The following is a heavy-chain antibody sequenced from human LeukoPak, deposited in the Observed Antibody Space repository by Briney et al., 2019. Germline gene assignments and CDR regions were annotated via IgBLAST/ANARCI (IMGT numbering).Heavy chain of an antibody. CDR1: GYTFTSYW. J-gene: IGHJ3*02. D-gene: IGHD3-16*01. Sequence: GESLKISCKVSGYTFTSYWIGCVRQMPGKGLEWRGLIYPGDSTTRYSPTFEGQFTISADKSLNTSYLQWSSLTTSDSAMYYCARPPRYDYDGAFDIWGEGTMVTVSS. CDR3: ARPPRYDYDGAFDI. CDR2: IYPGDSTT. V-gene: IGHV5-51*01.